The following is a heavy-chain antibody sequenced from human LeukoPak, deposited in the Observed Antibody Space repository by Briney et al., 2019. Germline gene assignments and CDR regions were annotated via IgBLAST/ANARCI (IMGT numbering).Heavy chain of an antibody. CDR2: INWNGGST. CDR3: ARDLWNDYVWGSYRPAAFDI. D-gene: IGHD3-16*02. V-gene: IGHV3-20*01. J-gene: IGHJ3*02. CDR1: GFTFDDYG. Sequence: GGSLRLSCAASGFTFDDYGMSWVRQAPGKGLEWVSGINWNGGSTGYADSVKGRFTISRDNAKNSLYLQMNSLRAEDTALYHCARDLWNDYVWGSYRPAAFDIWGQGTMVTVSS.